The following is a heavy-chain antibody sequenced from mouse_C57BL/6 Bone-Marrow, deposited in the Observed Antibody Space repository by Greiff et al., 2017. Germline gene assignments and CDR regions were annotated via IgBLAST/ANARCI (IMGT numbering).Heavy chain of an antibody. CDR2: IDPENGDT. CDR1: GFNIKDDY. D-gene: IGHD2-4*01. Sequence: EVQRVESGAELVRPGASVKLSCTASGFNIKDDYMHWVKQRPEQGLEWIGWIDPENGDTEYASKFQGKATITADTSSNPAYLQLSGLTSEDTAVYYCTTYDYGGGYAMDYWGQGTSVTVSS. J-gene: IGHJ4*01. CDR3: TTYDYGGGYAMDY. V-gene: IGHV14-4*01.